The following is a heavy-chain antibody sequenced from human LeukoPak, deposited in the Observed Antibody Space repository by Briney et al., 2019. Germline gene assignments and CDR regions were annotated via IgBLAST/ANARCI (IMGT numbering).Heavy chain of an antibody. CDR2: IKQDGSEK. CDR1: GFTFSNYW. D-gene: IGHD3-10*01. J-gene: IGHJ4*02. Sequence: PGGSLRLSCAASGFTFSNYWMSWVRQAPGKGLEWVANIKQDGSEKYYVDSVKGRFTISRDNAKNSLYLQMNSLRAEDTAVYYCARYPPYGSEWGYFDYWGQGTLVTVSS. V-gene: IGHV3-7*01. CDR3: ARYPPYGSEWGYFDY.